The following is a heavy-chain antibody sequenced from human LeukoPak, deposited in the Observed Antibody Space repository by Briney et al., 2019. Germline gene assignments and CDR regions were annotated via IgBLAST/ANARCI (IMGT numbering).Heavy chain of an antibody. J-gene: IGHJ4*02. CDR2: IRYDGSNK. Sequence: PGGSLRLSCAASGFTFSSYGMHWVRQAPGKGLEWVAFIRYDGSNKYYADSVKGRFTISRDNSKNTLYLQMNSLRAEDTAVYYCANAGGRDGYNFSPLLRYWGQGTLVTVSS. D-gene: IGHD5-24*01. CDR3: ANAGGRDGYNFSPLLRY. V-gene: IGHV3-30*02. CDR1: GFTFSSYG.